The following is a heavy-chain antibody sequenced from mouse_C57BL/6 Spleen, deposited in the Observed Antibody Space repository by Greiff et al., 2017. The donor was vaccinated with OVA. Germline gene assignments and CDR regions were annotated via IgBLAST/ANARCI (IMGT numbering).Heavy chain of an antibody. Sequence: VQLQQPGAELVKPGASVKLSCKASGYTFTSYWMQWVKQRPGQGLEWIGEIDPSDSYTNYNQKFKGKATLTVDTSSSTAYMQLSSLTSEDSAVYYCAKGYDGCFDYWGQGTTLTVSS. CDR2: IDPSDSYT. J-gene: IGHJ2*01. CDR1: GYTFTSYW. D-gene: IGHD2-2*01. V-gene: IGHV1-50*01. CDR3: AKGYDGCFDY.